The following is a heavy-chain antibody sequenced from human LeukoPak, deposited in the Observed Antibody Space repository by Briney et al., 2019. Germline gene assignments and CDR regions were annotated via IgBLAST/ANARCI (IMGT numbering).Heavy chain of an antibody. CDR2: IYYSGST. J-gene: IGHJ4*02. CDR1: GGSISSSSYS. CDR3: ARHYSGDGYNFGPDY. Sequence: PSETLSLTCTVSGGSISSSSYSWGWIRQPPGKGLEWIGSIYYSGSTYYNPSLKSRVTISVDTSKNQFSLKLSSVTAADTAVYYCARHYSGDGYNFGPDYWGQGTLVTVSS. D-gene: IGHD5-24*01. V-gene: IGHV4-39*01.